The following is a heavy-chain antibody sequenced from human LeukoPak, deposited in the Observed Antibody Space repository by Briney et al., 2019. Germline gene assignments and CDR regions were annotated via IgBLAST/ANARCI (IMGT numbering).Heavy chain of an antibody. V-gene: IGHV1-69*06. CDR3: ARAVKLWSRYYFDY. J-gene: IGHJ4*02. D-gene: IGHD5-18*01. Sequence: ASVKVSCKASGGTFSSYAISWVRQAPGQGLEWMGGIIPIFGTANYAQKFQGRVTITADKSTSTAYMELSSLRSEDTAVYYCARAVKLWSRYYFDYWGQGTLVTVSS. CDR2: IIPIFGTA. CDR1: GGTFSSYA.